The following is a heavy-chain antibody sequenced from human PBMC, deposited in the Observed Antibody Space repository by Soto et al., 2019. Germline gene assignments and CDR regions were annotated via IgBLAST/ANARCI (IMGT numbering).Heavy chain of an antibody. CDR1: GGSIISYY. CDR3: ARGRSSGKWLEKYNWFEP. CDR2: IYYSGST. D-gene: IGHD3-10*01. Sequence: LSXTCTVSGGSIISYYWSWIRQPPGKVLEWIGYIYYSGSTNYNPSLKSRVTISVDTSKNQFSLKLSSVTAADTAVYYCARGRSSGKWLEKYNWFEPWGQATLGSVSS. J-gene: IGHJ5*02. V-gene: IGHV4-59*01.